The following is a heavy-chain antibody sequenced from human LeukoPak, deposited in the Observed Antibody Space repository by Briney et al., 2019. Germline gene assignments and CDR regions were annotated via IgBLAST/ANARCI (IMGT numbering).Heavy chain of an antibody. V-gene: IGHV1-69*01. CDR1: EATFSNSA. J-gene: IGHJ5*01. Sequence: SVKVSCKASEATFSNSAINWVRLAPGQGLEWMGGIIPMFDTAHYAEKFQGRVTISADESTNTVYMELRGLRSEDTAVYYCARDDNDILTGYFDSWGQGTLVTVSS. CDR2: IIPMFDTA. CDR3: ARDDNDILTGYFDS. D-gene: IGHD3-9*01.